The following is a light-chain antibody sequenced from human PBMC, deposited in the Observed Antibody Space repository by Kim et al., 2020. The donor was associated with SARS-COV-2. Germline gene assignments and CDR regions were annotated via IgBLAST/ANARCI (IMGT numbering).Light chain of an antibody. CDR3: SSYAGDDKWV. V-gene: IGLV2-8*01. Sequence: GQSVTISCTGTSSDVGGYDFVSWYQQHPGKAPRLVIYDVSKRPSGVPDRFSGSKSGNTASLTVSGLQAEDEADYYCSSYAGDDKWVFGGGTKLTVL. CDR2: DVS. CDR1: SSDVGGYDF. J-gene: IGLJ3*02.